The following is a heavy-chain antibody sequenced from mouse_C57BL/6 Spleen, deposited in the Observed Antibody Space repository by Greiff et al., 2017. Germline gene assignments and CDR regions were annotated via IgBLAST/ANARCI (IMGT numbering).Heavy chain of an antibody. CDR1: GYSFTGYY. V-gene: IGHV1-42*01. J-gene: IGHJ2*01. CDR3: ARLGRPFYVDD. CDR2: INPSTGGT. D-gene: IGHD4-1*01. Sequence: VQLQQSGPELVKPGASVKISCKASGYSFTGYYMNWVKQSPEKSLEWIGEINPSTGGTTYNQKFKAKATLTVDKSSSTAYMQLKSLTSEDSAVYYCARLGRPFYVDDWGKGATLTVSS.